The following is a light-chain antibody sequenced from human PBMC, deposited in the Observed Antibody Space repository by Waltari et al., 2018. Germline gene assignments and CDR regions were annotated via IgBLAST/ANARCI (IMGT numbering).Light chain of an antibody. CDR2: WAS. Sequence: DIVMTQSPDSLTVSLGERATINCTSSPSVLFSSNNKNYLAWYQQKPGQPPKLLIYWASTRESGVPDRFSGSGSGTDFTLTISSLQAEDVAVYYCQQYYDTLYTFGQGTKLEIK. V-gene: IGKV4-1*01. CDR1: PSVLFSSNNKNY. CDR3: QQYYDTLYT. J-gene: IGKJ2*01.